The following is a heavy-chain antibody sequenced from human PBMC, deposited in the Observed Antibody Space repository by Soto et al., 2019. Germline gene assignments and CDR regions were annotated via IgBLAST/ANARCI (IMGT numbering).Heavy chain of an antibody. CDR2: IYYRGDT. J-gene: IGHJ3*02. CDR1: GGSISGYY. D-gene: IGHD2-8*01. Sequence: SETLSLTCAVSGGSISGYYWTWIRQPPGKGLEWIGFIYYRGDTNYNPSLEGRVTISLDTSKNHFALKLNSVTAADTAVYYCARTKTGYAFDIWGQGTMVTVSS. CDR3: ARTKTGYAFDI. V-gene: IGHV4-59*08.